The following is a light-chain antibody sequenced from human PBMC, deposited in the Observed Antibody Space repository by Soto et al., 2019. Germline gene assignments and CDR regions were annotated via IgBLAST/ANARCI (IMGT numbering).Light chain of an antibody. J-gene: IGLJ2*01. Sequence: QTVVTQEPSLTVSPGGTVTLTCASSTGAVTSGYYPNWFQQKPGQAPRALIYSTSNKHSWTPARFSGSLLGGKAALTLSGARREEGGDFSALLYFGGDRRGLFGGGT. V-gene: IGLV7-43*01. CDR1: TGAVTSGYY. CDR3: LLYFGGDRRGL. CDR2: STS.